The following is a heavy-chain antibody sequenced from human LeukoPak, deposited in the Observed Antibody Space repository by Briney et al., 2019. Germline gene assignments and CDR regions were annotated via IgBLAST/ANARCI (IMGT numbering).Heavy chain of an antibody. V-gene: IGHV4-59*01. CDR2: IYYSGST. CDR1: GGSISSFY. D-gene: IGHD4-17*01. J-gene: IGHJ4*02. CDR3: ARAYGDYANFDY. Sequence: SETLSLTCTVSGGSISSFYWSWIRQPPGKGLEWIGYIYYSGSTNYNPSLKSRVTISVDTSKNQFSLKPSSVTAADTAVYYCARAYGDYANFDYWGQGTLVTVSS.